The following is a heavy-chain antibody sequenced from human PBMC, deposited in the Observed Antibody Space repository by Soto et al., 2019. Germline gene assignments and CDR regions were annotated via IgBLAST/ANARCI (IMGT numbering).Heavy chain of an antibody. CDR1: GYTFTSYG. D-gene: IGHD2-15*01. CDR3: ARARGYCSGGSCSVFDY. CDR2: ISAYNGNT. Sequence: QVQLVQSGAEVKKSGALAKVSCKASGYTFTSYGIIWGRMAAGQGLERTAWISAYNGNTNYEQKTHGSTTLTTDAAKSTAYLMLSSLRSDNSAVYSSARARGYCSGGSCSVFDYWGQGTLVTVSS. V-gene: IGHV1-18*01. J-gene: IGHJ4*02.